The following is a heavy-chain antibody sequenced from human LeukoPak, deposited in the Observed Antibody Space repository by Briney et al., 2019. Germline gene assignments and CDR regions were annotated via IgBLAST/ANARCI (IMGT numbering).Heavy chain of an antibody. Sequence: SETLSLTCTVSGGSISSSSYYWGWIRQPPGKGLERIGSIYYSGSTYYSPSLKSRVTISVDTSKNQFSLKLSSVTAADTAVYYCARQVAHCGGDCYLNWFDPWGQGTLVTVSS. J-gene: IGHJ5*02. CDR1: GGSISSSSYY. CDR2: IYYSGST. CDR3: ARQVAHCGGDCYLNWFDP. D-gene: IGHD2-21*02. V-gene: IGHV4-39*01.